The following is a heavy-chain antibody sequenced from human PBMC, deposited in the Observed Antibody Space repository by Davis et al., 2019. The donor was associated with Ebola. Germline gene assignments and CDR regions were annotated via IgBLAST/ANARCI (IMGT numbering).Heavy chain of an antibody. CDR3: ARGEYRSSSLNFDY. D-gene: IGHD6-6*01. V-gene: IGHV3-7*03. J-gene: IGHJ4*02. Sequence: PGGSLRLSCAASGFTFSSYWMSWVRQAPGKGLEWVANIKQDGSEKYYVDSVKGRFTISRDNAKNSLYLQMNSLRAEDTAVYYCARGEYRSSSLNFDYWGKGTLVTVSS. CDR1: GFTFSSYW. CDR2: IKQDGSEK.